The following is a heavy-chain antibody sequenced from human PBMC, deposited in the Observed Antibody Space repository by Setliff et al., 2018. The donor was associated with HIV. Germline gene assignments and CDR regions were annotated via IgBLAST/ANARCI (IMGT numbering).Heavy chain of an antibody. J-gene: IGHJ4*02. CDR2: INAGNDNT. V-gene: IGHV1-3*01. Sequence: ASVKVSCKASGYSFTSYAMHWVRQAPGQRLEWMGWINAGNDNTKYSQKFQGRVTVTRDTSARTAYMELSSLRSEDTAVYYCARVFSGISGWFLFDYWGQGTLVTVS. CDR1: GYSFTSYA. D-gene: IGHD6-19*01. CDR3: ARVFSGISGWFLFDY.